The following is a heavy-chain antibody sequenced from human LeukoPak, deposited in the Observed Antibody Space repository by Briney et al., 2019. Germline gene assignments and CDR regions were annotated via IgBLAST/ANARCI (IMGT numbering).Heavy chain of an antibody. CDR1: GFTFSSYG. D-gene: IGHD3-10*01. Sequence: GGSLRLSCAASGFTFSSYGMHWVRQAPGKGLEWVAVIWYDGSNKYYADSVKGRFTISRDNSKNTLYLQMNSLRAEDTAVYYCARDTYYYDSGSYFVYYYYMDVWGKGTTVTVSS. J-gene: IGHJ6*03. CDR2: IWYDGSNK. CDR3: ARDTYYYDSGSYFVYYYYMDV. V-gene: IGHV3-33*01.